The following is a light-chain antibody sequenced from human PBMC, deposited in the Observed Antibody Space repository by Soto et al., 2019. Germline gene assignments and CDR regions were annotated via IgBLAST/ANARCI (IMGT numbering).Light chain of an antibody. CDR1: RDISIY. Sequence: DIQMTQSPSSLSASVGDRVTITCQASRDISIYLNWYQQKPGKAPRLLINDASNLETGVPSRFSGSGSGTDFIFTISSLQSEDFATYYCQQYDNLPYTFGQGTKLGIK. CDR3: QQYDNLPYT. V-gene: IGKV1-33*01. CDR2: DAS. J-gene: IGKJ2*01.